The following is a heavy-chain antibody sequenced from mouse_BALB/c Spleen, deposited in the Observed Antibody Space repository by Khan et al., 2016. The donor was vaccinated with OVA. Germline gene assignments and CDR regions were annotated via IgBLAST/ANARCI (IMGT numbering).Heavy chain of an antibody. J-gene: IGHJ3*01. CDR1: GYTFTSYY. D-gene: IGHD1-1*02. V-gene: IGHV1S81*02. CDR3: TRSGWAAFAY. CDR2: INPSNGDT. Sequence: QVQLQQPGAELVKPGASVKLSCKASGYTFTSYYIYWVKQRPGQGLEWIGGINPSNGDTYFNEKFESKATLTVDKSSSTAFMQVSSLTSEDSAVYYCTRSGWAAFAYWGQATLVTVSA.